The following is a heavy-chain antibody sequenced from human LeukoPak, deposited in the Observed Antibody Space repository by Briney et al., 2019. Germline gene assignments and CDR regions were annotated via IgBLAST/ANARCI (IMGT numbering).Heavy chain of an antibody. J-gene: IGHJ4*02. Sequence: GGSLRLSCAASGFTFSSYGMSWVRQAPGKGLEWVSSISSSSSYIYYADSVKGRFTISRDNAKNSLYLQMNSLRAEDTAVYYCAREDVLLWFGESQTFDYWGQGTLVTVSS. CDR1: GFTFSSYG. D-gene: IGHD3-10*01. V-gene: IGHV3-21*01. CDR2: ISSSSSYI. CDR3: AREDVLLWFGESQTFDY.